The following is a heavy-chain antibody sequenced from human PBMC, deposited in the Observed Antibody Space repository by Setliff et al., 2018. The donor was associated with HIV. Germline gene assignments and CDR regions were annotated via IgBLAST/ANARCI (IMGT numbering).Heavy chain of an antibody. CDR3: ARHSDFWSEDAFDI. CDR2: IYTSGST. Sequence: PSETLSLTCTVSGGSMNSYYWSWIRQPPGKGLEWIGNIYTSGSTKYNPSLKSRVTILVDPSKNQFSLRLSSVTAADTAVYYCARHSDFWSEDAFDIWGQGTMVTVSS. V-gene: IGHV4-4*09. CDR1: GGSMNSYY. J-gene: IGHJ3*02. D-gene: IGHD3-3*01.